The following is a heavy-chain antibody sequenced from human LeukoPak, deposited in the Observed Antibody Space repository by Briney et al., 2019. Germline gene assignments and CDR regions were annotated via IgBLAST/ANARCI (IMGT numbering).Heavy chain of an antibody. V-gene: IGHV4-39*01. CDR2: IYYSGST. CDR3: ARHGNDGNSPLGAFDI. CDR1: GDSISNGGYF. Sequence: SETLSLTCTVSGDSISNGGYFWSWIRQHPGKGLEWIGSIYYSGSTCYNPSLKSRVTISVDTSKNQFSLKLSSVTAADTAVYYCARHGNDGNSPLGAFDIWGQGTMVTVSS. D-gene: IGHD4-23*01. J-gene: IGHJ3*02.